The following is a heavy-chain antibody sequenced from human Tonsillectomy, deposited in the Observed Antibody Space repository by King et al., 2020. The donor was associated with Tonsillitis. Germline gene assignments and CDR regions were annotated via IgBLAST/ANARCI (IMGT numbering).Heavy chain of an antibody. J-gene: IGHJ3*02. CDR3: AKVYGDYGPTGAFDI. CDR2: ITWNSETI. V-gene: IGHV3-9*01. Sequence: VQLVESGGGLVQPGGSLRLSCEASELTFDDYAMHWVRQAPGKGLEWVSGITWNSETIGFADSVKGRFAISRDNAKNSLYLQMDRLRAEDTALYYCAKVYGDYGPTGAFDIWGRGTMVAVSS. CDR1: ELTFDDYA. D-gene: IGHD4-17*01.